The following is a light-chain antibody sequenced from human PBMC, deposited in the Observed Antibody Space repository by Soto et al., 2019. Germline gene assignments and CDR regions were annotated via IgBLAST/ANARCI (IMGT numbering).Light chain of an antibody. CDR1: QDISNY. J-gene: IGKJ2*01. CDR2: DAS. Sequence: DIQMTQSPSSLSASVGDRVTITCQASQDISNYLNWYQQKPGKAPKLLIYDASNLETGVPARFSGSGSGTDFTFTISSLQPDDIAAYYCQQYDNLPARHFGQGTKLEIK. CDR3: QQYDNLPARH. V-gene: IGKV1-33*01.